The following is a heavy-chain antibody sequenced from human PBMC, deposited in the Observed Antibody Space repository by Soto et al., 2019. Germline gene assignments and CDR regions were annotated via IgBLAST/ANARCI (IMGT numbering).Heavy chain of an antibody. V-gene: IGHV1-69*06. D-gene: IGHD3-22*01. J-gene: IGHJ6*02. CDR1: GGTFSSYA. CDR3: ARGAMIPDPYGMDV. Sequence: KVSCKASGGTFSSYAISWVRQAPGQGLEWMGGIIPIFGTANYAQKFQGRVTITADKSTSTAYMELSSLRSEDTAVYYCARGAMIPDPYGMDVWGQGTTVTVSS. CDR2: IIPIFGTA.